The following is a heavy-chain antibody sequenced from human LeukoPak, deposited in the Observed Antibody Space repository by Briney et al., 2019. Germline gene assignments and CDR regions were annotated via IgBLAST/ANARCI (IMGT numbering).Heavy chain of an antibody. J-gene: IGHJ4*02. D-gene: IGHD5-18*01. Sequence: SETLSLTCTVSGGSISSSSYYWGWIRQPPGKGLEWSGSIYYSGSTYYNPSLKSRVTISVDTSKNQFSLKLSSVTAADTAVYYCARHSYRIQLWLLLDYWGQGTLVTVSS. CDR3: ARHSYRIQLWLLLDY. CDR1: GGSISSSSYY. CDR2: IYYSGST. V-gene: IGHV4-39*01.